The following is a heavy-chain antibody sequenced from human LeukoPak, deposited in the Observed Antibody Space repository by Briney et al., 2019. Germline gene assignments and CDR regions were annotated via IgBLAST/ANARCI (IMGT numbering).Heavy chain of an antibody. CDR3: AKGAKVVKGLAFDI. J-gene: IGHJ3*02. Sequence: AGRSLRLSCAASGFTFDDYAMHWVRQAPGKGLEWVSGISWNSGSIGYADSVKGRFTISRDNAKNSLYLQMNSLRAEDMALYYCAKGAKVVKGLAFDIWGQGTMVTVSS. CDR2: ISWNSGSI. CDR1: GFTFDDYA. D-gene: IGHD3-22*01. V-gene: IGHV3-9*03.